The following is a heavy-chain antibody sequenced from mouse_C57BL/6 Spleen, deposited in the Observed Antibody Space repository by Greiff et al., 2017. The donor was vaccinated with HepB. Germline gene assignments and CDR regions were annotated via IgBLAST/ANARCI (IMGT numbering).Heavy chain of an antibody. Sequence: QVQLKQPGAELVKPGASVKLSCKASGYTFTSYWMQWVKQRPGQGLEWIGEIDPSDSYTNYNQKFKGKATLTVDTSSSTAYMQLSSLTSEDSAVYYCARSGAMGYWGQGTTLTVSS. CDR1: GYTFTSYW. J-gene: IGHJ2*01. D-gene: IGHD1-1*02. V-gene: IGHV1-50*01. CDR3: ARSGAMGY. CDR2: IDPSDSYT.